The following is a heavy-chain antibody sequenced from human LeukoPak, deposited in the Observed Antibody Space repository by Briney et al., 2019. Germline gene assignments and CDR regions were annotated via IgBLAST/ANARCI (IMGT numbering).Heavy chain of an antibody. CDR1: GFTYSRYW. J-gene: IGHJ4*02. V-gene: IGHV3-7*01. CDR3: ARDIEAAGLFLDY. CDR2: MKYDGSEK. D-gene: IGHD6-13*01. Sequence: GGSLRLFCAASGFTYSRYWMSWVRQAPGKGLEWVANMKYDGSEKYYVDSVKGRFTISRDNDKNSLYLQVNSLRAEDTGVYYCARDIEAAGLFLDYWGQGTLVTVSS.